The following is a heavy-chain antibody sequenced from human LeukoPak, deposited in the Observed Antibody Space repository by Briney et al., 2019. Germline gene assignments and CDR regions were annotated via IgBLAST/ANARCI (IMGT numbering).Heavy chain of an antibody. J-gene: IGHJ4*02. D-gene: IGHD6-13*01. Sequence: PGGSLRLSCAASGFTFSNYGIHWVRQAPGKGLEWVAVISYGGSDKYYADSVKGRFIISRDNSKNTLYLQMNSLRVEDTAVYYCAKRMGPSIAAADLDYWGRGTLVTVSS. CDR2: ISYGGSDK. V-gene: IGHV3-30*18. CDR1: GFTFSNYG. CDR3: AKRMGPSIAAADLDY.